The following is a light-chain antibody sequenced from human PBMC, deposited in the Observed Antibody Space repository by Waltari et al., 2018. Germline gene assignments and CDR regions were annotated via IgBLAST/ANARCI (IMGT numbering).Light chain of an antibody. CDR2: WAS. CDR3: QQYYSSPNT. Sequence: DIVMTQSPDSLAVSLGERAVINCKSSQSVFHTNDKNYLAWYQQKPGQPPQLLSYWASTRESGVPDRFGGSGSGTDFTLAISSLQPEDVAVYYCQQYYSSPNTFGQGTKVEIK. J-gene: IGKJ2*01. CDR1: QSVFHTNDKNY. V-gene: IGKV4-1*01.